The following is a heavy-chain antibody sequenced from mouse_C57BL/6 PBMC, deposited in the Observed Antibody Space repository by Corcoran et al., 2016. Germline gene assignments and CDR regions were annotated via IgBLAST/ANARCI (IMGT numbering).Heavy chain of an antibody. D-gene: IGHD1-1*01. CDR1: GYTFTSYG. CDR3: ATPGYYGSNWYFDV. V-gene: IGHV1-81*01. CDR2: IYPRSGNT. J-gene: IGHJ1*03. Sequence: QVQLQQSGAELARPGASVKLSCKASGYTFTSYGISWVKQRTGQGLEWIGEIYPRSGNTYYNEKFKGKATLTADKSSSTAYMELRSLTSEDSAVYFCATPGYYGSNWYFDVWGTGTTVTVSS.